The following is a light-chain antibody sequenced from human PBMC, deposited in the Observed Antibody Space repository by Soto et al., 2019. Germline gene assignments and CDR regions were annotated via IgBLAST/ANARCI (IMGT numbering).Light chain of an antibody. J-gene: IGKJ1*01. V-gene: IGKV1-39*01. CDR2: AAS. CDR1: QSINRY. CDR3: QQSYSTLGT. Sequence: DIQMTQSPSSLSASVGDRVTITCRASQSINRYLNWYQQKPGKAPKLLIYAASTLQSGVPSRFSGSGSGTDVTLIISSLQPDDLATYYCQQSYSTLGTFGQGTKVEIK.